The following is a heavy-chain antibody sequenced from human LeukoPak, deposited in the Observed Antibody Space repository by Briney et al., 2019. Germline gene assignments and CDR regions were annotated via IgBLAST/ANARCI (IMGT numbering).Heavy chain of an antibody. CDR1: GFTFSDYY. D-gene: IGHD5-18*01. V-gene: IGHV3-11*01. CDR2: ITSSGSTI. CDR3: ARDPRYSYCYYYGMDV. J-gene: IGHJ6*02. Sequence: GGSLRLSCAASGFTFSDYYMSWIRQAPGKGLEWVSYITSSGSTIYYADSVKGRFTISRDNAKNSLYLQMNSLRAEDTAVYYCARDPRYSYCYYYGMDVWGQGTTVTVSS.